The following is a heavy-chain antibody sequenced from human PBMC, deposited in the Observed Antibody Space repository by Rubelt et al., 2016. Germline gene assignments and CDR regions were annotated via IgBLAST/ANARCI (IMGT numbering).Heavy chain of an antibody. D-gene: IGHD5-12*01. J-gene: IGHJ4*02. Sequence: QITLKESGPTLVEPTQTLTLTCSFSGFSLTTSGVGVGWIRQPPGKALEWLAVIYWDDDKRYSPSVKSRLTISKDTSKNQVVLTITNMEPLETGTFYCAHRINGVNSGWDQAAFDHWGQGTLVTVSS. CDR3: AHRINGVNSGWDQAAFDH. V-gene: IGHV2-5*02. CDR2: IYWDDDK. CDR1: GFSLTTSGVG.